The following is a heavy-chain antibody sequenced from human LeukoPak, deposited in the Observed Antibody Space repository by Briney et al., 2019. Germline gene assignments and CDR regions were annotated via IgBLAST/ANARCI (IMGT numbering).Heavy chain of an antibody. CDR3: ARDREIVVVTAIRALYGMDV. J-gene: IGHJ6*02. Sequence: GASVKVSCKASGYTFTSNYIHWVRQAPGQGLEWMGMIYPRDGSTSYAQKFQGRVTVTRDTSTSTVHMELSGLRSEDTAVYYCARDREIVVVTAIRALYGMDVWGQGTTVTVSS. V-gene: IGHV1-46*01. CDR2: IYPRDGST. CDR1: GYTFTSNY. D-gene: IGHD2-21*02.